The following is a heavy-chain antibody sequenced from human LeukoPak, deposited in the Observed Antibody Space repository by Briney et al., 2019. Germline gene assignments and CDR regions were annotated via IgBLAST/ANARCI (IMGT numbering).Heavy chain of an antibody. CDR2: IYSSGST. D-gene: IGHD1-26*01. V-gene: IGHV4-61*02. CDR3: ARSRSGGYSF. CDR1: GGSISSGSYY. Sequence: SETLSLTCTVSGGSISSGSYYWSWIRQPAGKGLEWIGRIYSSGSTNYNPSLKSRVTISVDTSKNQFSLNLSSVTAADTAVYYCARSRSGGYSFWGQGTLVTVSS. J-gene: IGHJ4*02.